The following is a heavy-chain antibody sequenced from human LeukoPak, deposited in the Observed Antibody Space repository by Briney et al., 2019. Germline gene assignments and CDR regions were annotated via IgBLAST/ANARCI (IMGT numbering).Heavy chain of an antibody. Sequence: SETLSLTCTVSGGSNSSYYWSWIRQPARKGLEWIGRIYSTGSTNYNPSLKSRATMSVDTSKNQFSLRLRSVTAADTAVYYCARQIASAGTAGFDFWGQGALVTVSS. V-gene: IGHV4-4*07. CDR2: IYSTGST. D-gene: IGHD6-13*01. CDR1: GGSNSSYY. J-gene: IGHJ4*02. CDR3: ARQIASAGTAGFDF.